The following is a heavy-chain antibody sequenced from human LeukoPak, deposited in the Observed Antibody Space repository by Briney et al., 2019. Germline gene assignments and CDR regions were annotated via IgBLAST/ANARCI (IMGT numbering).Heavy chain of an antibody. D-gene: IGHD2-2*01. CDR1: GSSFTSYW. V-gene: IGHV5-51*01. CDR2: IYPGDSDT. J-gene: IGHJ4*02. Sequence: GEPLKISCKGSGSSFTSYWIGWVRQMPGKGLEWMGIIYPGDSDTRYSPSFQGQVTISADKSISTAYLQWSSLKASDTAMYYCARLGQAIVVVPAANDDFDYWGQGTLVTVSS. CDR3: ARLGQAIVVVPAANDDFDY.